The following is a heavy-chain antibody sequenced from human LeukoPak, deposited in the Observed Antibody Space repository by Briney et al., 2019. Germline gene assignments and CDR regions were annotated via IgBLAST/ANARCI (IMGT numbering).Heavy chain of an antibody. CDR3: ARDMLAVPSNWFDP. CDR2: ISPSGGGT. D-gene: IGHD2-8*01. J-gene: IGHJ5*02. CDR1: GYTFTSYY. Sequence: ASVKVSCTASGYTFTSYYIHWVRQAPGQGLEWMGVISPSGGGTSYAQNFQGRVTMTRDTSTSTLYMDLRSLRSEDTAVYFCARDMLAVPSNWFDPWGQGTLVTVSS. V-gene: IGHV1-46*01.